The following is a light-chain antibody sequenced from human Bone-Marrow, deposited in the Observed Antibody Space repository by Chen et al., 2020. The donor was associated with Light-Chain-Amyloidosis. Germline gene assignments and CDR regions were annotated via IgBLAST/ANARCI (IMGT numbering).Light chain of an antibody. Sequence: EIVLTQSPGTLALSTGEGANLSCRASQTISSNYLTWYQQKFGQAPRLLIYGSSSSATGIPDRFTGSGSGIDFTLTISRLEPEDFAMYYCQQYGTSPLTFGGGTKVEIK. V-gene: IGKV3-20*01. CDR2: GSS. CDR1: QTISSNY. J-gene: IGKJ4*01. CDR3: QQYGTSPLT.